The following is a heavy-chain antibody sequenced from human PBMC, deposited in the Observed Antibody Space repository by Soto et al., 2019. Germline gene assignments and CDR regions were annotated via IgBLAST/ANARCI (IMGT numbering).Heavy chain of an antibody. CDR1: GYTLTSYY. V-gene: IGHV1-46*01. CDR2: INPSGGST. CDR3: ARDPDYDFWSGSSSGIDY. Sequence: GASVKVSCKASGYTLTSYYMHWVRQAPGQGLEWMGIINPSGGSTSYAQKFQGRVTMTRDTSTSTVYMELSSLRSEDTAVYYCARDPDYDFWSGSSSGIDYWGRGTLVTVS. J-gene: IGHJ4*02. D-gene: IGHD3-3*01.